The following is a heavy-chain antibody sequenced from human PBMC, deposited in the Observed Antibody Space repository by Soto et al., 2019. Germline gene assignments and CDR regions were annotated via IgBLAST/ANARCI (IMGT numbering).Heavy chain of an antibody. CDR2: IKQDGSEK. J-gene: IGHJ6*02. Sequence: EVQLVESGGGLVQPGGSLRLSCAASGFTFITSWMTWVRQAPGKGLEWVANIKQDGSEKYYVDSVKGRFTISRDNAQNSLYLPMNGLRAEDTAVYYCATLRGTYGSNCICALDYGGVDVVGQGTTVTVSS. V-gene: IGHV3-7*01. CDR3: ATLRGTYGSNCICALDYGGVDV. D-gene: IGHD2-8*01. CDR1: GFTFITSW.